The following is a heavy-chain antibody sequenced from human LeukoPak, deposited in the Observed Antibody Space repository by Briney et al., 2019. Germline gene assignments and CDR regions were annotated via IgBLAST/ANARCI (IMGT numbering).Heavy chain of an antibody. D-gene: IGHD2-2*01. V-gene: IGHV1-8*02. Sequence: ASVNVPCKASGYTFTSYDINWVRQATGQGLEWMGWMNPNSGNTGYAQKLQGRVTMTTDTSTSTAYMELRSLRSDDTAVYYCARDEEGYCSSTSCYFFDGTLGPNGGYAFDIWGQGTMVTVSS. CDR3: ARDEEGYCSSTSCYFFDGTLGPNGGYAFDI. J-gene: IGHJ3*02. CDR2: MNPNSGNT. CDR1: GYTFTSYD.